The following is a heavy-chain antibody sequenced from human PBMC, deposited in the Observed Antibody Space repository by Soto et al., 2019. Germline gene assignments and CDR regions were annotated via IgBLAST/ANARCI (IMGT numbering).Heavy chain of an antibody. CDR3: ASTTYYYDSSGYSTFDY. J-gene: IGHJ4*02. D-gene: IGHD3-22*01. V-gene: IGHV4-4*07. CDR1: GGSISSYY. CDR2: IYTSGST. Sequence: SETLSLTCTVSGGSISSYYWSWIRQPAGKGLEWIGRIYTSGSTNYNPSLKSRVTMSVDTSKNQFSLKLSSVTAVDTAVYYCASTTYYYDSSGYSTFDYWGQGTLVTVSS.